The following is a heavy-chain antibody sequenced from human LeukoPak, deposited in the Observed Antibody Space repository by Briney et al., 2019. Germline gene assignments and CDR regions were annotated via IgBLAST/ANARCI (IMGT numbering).Heavy chain of an antibody. CDR3: ARAKYYDSRGYSVREAYDI. J-gene: IGHJ3*02. Sequence: GGSLRLSCAASGFTFSTHGMHWVRQAPGKGLEWVAFIRYDGINKYYADSVKGRFTISRDSFKNTLYLQMNNLRPEDTAVYSCARAKYYDSRGYSVREAYDIWGQGTMVTVSS. D-gene: IGHD3-22*01. V-gene: IGHV3-30*02. CDR1: GFTFSTHG. CDR2: IRYDGINK.